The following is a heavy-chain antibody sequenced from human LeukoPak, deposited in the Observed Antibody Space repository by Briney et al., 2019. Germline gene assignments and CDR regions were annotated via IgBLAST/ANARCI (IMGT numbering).Heavy chain of an antibody. CDR2: ISGSGGST. D-gene: IGHD3-22*01. CDR3: AKGYTMIVVVTNFDY. CDR1: GFTYSSYD. V-gene: IGHV3-23*01. J-gene: IGHJ4*02. Sequence: PGGSLRLSCAASGFTYSSYDMSWVRQAPGKGLEWVSAISGSGGSTYYADSVKGRFTISRDNSKNTLYLQMNSLRAEDTAVYYCAKGYTMIVVVTNFDYWGQGTLVTVSP.